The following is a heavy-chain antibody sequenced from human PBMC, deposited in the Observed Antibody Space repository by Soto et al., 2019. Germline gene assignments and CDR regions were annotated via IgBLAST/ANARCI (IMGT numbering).Heavy chain of an antibody. J-gene: IGHJ4*02. CDR2: INSDGSST. CDR3: ARDKEYVSSTSCFDY. Sequence: PGGSLRLSCAASGFTFSSYWMHWVRQAPGKGLVWVSRINSDGSSTSYADSVKGRFTISRDNAKNTLYLQMNGLRAEDTAVYYCARDKEYVSSTSCFDYWGQGTLVTVSS. CDR1: GFTFSSYW. D-gene: IGHD2-2*01. V-gene: IGHV3-74*01.